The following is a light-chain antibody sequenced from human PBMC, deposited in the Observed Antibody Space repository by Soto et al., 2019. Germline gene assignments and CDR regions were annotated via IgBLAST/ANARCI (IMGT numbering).Light chain of an antibody. Sequence: QSVLTQPPSVSGAPGQRVTISCTGSSSNIGAGYNVHWYQHLPGTAPKLLIYGNNNRPSGVPDRFSGSKSGTSASLAITGLQAEDEADYYCQSYDRSLTGAVFGGGTKLTVL. CDR3: QSYDRSLTGAV. CDR1: SSNIGAGYN. V-gene: IGLV1-40*01. J-gene: IGLJ2*01. CDR2: GNN.